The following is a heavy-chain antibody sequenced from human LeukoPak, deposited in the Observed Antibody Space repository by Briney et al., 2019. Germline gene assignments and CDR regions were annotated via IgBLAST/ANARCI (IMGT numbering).Heavy chain of an antibody. CDR3: AAEEATIRAPFDY. CDR2: INPSGGST. D-gene: IGHD5-12*01. J-gene: IGHJ4*02. V-gene: IGHV1-46*01. Sequence: GASVKVYCKASGYTFTSYYMHWVRQAPGQGLEWMGIINPSGGSTSYAQKFQGRVTMTRDTSTSTVYMELSSLRSEDTAVYYCAAEEATIRAPFDYWGQGTLVTVSS. CDR1: GYTFTSYY.